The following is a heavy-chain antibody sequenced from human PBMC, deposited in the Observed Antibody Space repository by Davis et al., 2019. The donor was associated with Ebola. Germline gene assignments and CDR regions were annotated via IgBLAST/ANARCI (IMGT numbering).Heavy chain of an antibody. J-gene: IGHJ4*02. V-gene: IGHV3-30*03. CDR2: ISYDGSNK. CDR3: ARLGGYYSPEGY. CDR1: GFTFSSYG. D-gene: IGHD3-22*01. Sequence: GESLKISCAASGFTFSSYGMHWVRQAPGKGLEWVAVISYDGSNKYYADSVKGRFTISRDNSKNTLYLQMNSMRAEDTAVYYWARLGGYYSPEGYWGQGTLVTVSS.